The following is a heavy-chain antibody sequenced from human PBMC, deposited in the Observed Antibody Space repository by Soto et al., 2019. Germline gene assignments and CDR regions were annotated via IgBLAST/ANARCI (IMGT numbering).Heavy chain of an antibody. D-gene: IGHD1-20*01. Sequence: SETLSLTCPVPGRSITSGDYYSSWIPHHPGKGLEWIGYIYYSGSTYYNPSLKSRVTISVDTSKNQFSLKLSSVTAADTAVYYCARAYNDYYYGMDVWGQGTTVTVSS. CDR3: ARAYNDYYYGMDV. CDR1: GRSITSGDYY. CDR2: IYYSGST. J-gene: IGHJ6*02. V-gene: IGHV4-31*03.